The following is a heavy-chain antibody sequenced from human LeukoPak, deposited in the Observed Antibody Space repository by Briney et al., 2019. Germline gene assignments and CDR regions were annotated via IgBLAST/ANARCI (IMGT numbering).Heavy chain of an antibody. Sequence: GGSLRLSCAASGFTFRSHWMHWVRQAPGKGLVWVSRIASDGSSTTYADSVKGRFSISRDNAKNTLYLQMNSLRVEDTAVYYCARGRPHGNDYWGQGTLVTVSS. CDR2: IASDGSST. CDR3: ARGRPHGNDY. CDR1: GFTFRSHW. J-gene: IGHJ4*02. D-gene: IGHD4-23*01. V-gene: IGHV3-74*01.